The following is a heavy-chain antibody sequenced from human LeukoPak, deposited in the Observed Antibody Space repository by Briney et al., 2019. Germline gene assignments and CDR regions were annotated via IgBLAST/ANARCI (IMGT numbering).Heavy chain of an antibody. V-gene: IGHV3-48*03. Sequence: DPGGSLRLSCAASGFTFSSYEMNWVRQAPGKGLEWVSYISSSGSTIYYADSVKGRFTISRDNAKNSLYLQMNSLRAEDTAVYYCARDKFSGGYWVSTYGAFDIWGQGTMVTVSS. CDR3: ARDKFSGGYWVSTYGAFDI. CDR1: GFTFSSYE. D-gene: IGHD3-22*01. J-gene: IGHJ3*02. CDR2: ISSSGSTI.